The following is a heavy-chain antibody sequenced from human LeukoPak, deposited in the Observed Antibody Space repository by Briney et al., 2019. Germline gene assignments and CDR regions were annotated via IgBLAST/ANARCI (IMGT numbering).Heavy chain of an antibody. J-gene: IGHJ4*02. D-gene: IGHD3-16*01. CDR2: ISGSGSGGST. V-gene: IGHV3-23*01. Sequence: PGGSLRLSCAASGFTFSSSAMSWVRQAPGKGLEWVSNISGSGSGGSTYYADSVKGRFTISRDNSKNTLYLQMNSLRAEDTAVYYCARDLIIWGASLLGAFDIWGQGTLVTVSS. CDR1: GFTFSSSA. CDR3: ARDLIIWGASLLGAFDI.